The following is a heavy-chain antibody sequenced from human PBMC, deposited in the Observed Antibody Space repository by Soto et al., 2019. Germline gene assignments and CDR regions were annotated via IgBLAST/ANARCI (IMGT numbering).Heavy chain of an antibody. D-gene: IGHD3-16*01. V-gene: IGHV1-69*13. CDR2: FLPLFGTT. J-gene: IGHJ6*02. Sequence: SVKVSCKASGVTFNNSAFSWVRQAPGQGLEWMGGFLPLFGTTNHAQKFQGRLSITADESTSTAYMHLRSLRSDDTAVYYCARGGDYYYGLDVWGQGTTVTVSS. CDR3: ARGGDYYYGLDV. CDR1: GVTFNNSA.